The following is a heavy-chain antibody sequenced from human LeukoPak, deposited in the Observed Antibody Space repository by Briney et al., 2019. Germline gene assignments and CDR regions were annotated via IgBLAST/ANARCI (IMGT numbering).Heavy chain of an antibody. V-gene: IGHV4-38-2*02. CDR3: ARGASLMVYAKNWFDP. CDR2: FYHGGST. D-gene: IGHD2-8*01. J-gene: IGHJ5*02. CDR1: GYSISTGYY. Sequence: SETLSLTCTVSGYSISTGYYWDWIRQPPGKGLEWIGTFYHGGSTYYNPSLKSRVTISVDTSKNQFSLKLSSVTAADTAVYYCARGASLMVYAKNWFDPWGQGTLVTVSS.